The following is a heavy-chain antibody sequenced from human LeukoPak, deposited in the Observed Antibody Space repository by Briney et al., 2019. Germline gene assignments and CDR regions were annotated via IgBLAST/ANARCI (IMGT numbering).Heavy chain of an antibody. Sequence: GGSLRLSCAASGFTFSSYWMNWVRQAPGKGLEWVSAISGSGGSTYYADSVKGRFTISRDNSKNTLYLQMNSLRAEDTAVYYCAKGRYSGSYYMLYTFDYWGQGTLVTVSS. CDR2: ISGSGGST. CDR3: AKGRYSGSYYMLYTFDY. CDR1: GFTFSSYW. D-gene: IGHD1-26*01. V-gene: IGHV3-23*01. J-gene: IGHJ4*02.